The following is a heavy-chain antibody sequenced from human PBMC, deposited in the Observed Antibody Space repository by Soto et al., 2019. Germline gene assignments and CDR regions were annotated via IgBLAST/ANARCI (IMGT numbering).Heavy chain of an antibody. Sequence: QITLKESGPTLVKPTQTLTLTCTFSGFSLSTSGVGVGWIRQPPGKALEWLALIFWDDDKRYSPSLKSRLTLTKGTFKNQVVLTMTNMDPVDTATYYCAHSPPYDILTGSLNYFDYWGQGTLVTVSS. V-gene: IGHV2-5*02. CDR2: IFWDDDK. D-gene: IGHD3-9*01. J-gene: IGHJ4*02. CDR3: AHSPPYDILTGSLNYFDY. CDR1: GFSLSTSGVG.